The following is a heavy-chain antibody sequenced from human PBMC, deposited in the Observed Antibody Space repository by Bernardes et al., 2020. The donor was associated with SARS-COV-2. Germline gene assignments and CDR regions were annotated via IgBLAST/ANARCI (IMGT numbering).Heavy chain of an antibody. J-gene: IGHJ4*02. V-gene: IGHV3-53*01. Sequence: GGSRSLSCVTSGLGFSNTDMAWVRQAPGKGLEWVSTISAIRNTHYADPVKGRFTISRDDVNNALYLQMNSLRVEDTATYYCTTELQYDNLYWGQGALVTVSS. CDR1: GLGFSNTD. D-gene: IGHD3-22*01. CDR3: TTELQYDNLY. CDR2: ISAIRNT.